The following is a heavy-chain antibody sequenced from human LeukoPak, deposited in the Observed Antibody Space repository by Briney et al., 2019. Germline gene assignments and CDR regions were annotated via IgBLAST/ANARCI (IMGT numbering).Heavy chain of an antibody. CDR1: GFTFGDYA. CDR2: IRSKAYGGTT. D-gene: IGHD3-10*01. V-gene: IGHV3-49*04. CDR3: TRAPPSGGSGSYYGKISAKNTS. Sequence: GGSLRLSCTASGFTFGDYAMSWVRQAPGKGLEWVGFIRSKAYGGTTEYAASVKGRFTISRDDSKSIAYLQMNSLKTEDTAVYYCTRAPPSGGSGSYYGKISAKNTSWGQEPLATFPS. J-gene: IGHJ5*02.